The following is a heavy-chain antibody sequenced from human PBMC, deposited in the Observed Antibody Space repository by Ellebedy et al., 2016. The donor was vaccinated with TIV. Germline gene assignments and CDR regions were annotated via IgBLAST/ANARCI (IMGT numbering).Heavy chain of an antibody. CDR1: GGSVSSGSYY. CDR3: ARAYDSSGYYHAAFDY. Sequence: SETLSLTXTVSGGSVSSGSYYWSWIRQPPGKGLEWIGYIYYSGSTNYNPSLKSRVTISVDTSKNQFSLKLSSVTAADTAVYYCARAYDSSGYYHAAFDYWGQGTLVTVSS. CDR2: IYYSGST. V-gene: IGHV4-61*01. D-gene: IGHD3-22*01. J-gene: IGHJ4*02.